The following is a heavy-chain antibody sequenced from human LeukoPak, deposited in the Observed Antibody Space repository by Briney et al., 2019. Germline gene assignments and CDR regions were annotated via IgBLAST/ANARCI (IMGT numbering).Heavy chain of an antibody. D-gene: IGHD4-11*01. Sequence: SETLSLTCAVSGYSMNSDSCWGWIRQPPGKGLEWIGSVCHSGNTYYNPSLKSRVTISVDTSKNQFSLKLSSVTAADTAVYYCARGPALYSNYGAHFDYWGQGTLVTVSS. CDR2: VCHSGNT. J-gene: IGHJ4*02. CDR3: ARGPALYSNYGAHFDY. CDR1: GYSMNSDSC. V-gene: IGHV4-38-2*01.